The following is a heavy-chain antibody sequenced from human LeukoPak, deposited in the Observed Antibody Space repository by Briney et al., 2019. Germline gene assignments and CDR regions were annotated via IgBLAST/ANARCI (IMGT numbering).Heavy chain of an antibody. D-gene: IGHD5-18*01. CDR3: VKEPAPYSLGDA. V-gene: IGHV3-33*06. CDR2: VWDDGINK. CDR1: GSTFSHYG. Sequence: GGSLRLSCGASGSTFSHYGMHWVRQAPGKGLEWVAVVWDDGINKFYADSVKGRFTISRDNSKHTVSLHMNSLRAEDTAVYYCVKEPAPYSLGDAWGKGTTVTVSS. J-gene: IGHJ6*04.